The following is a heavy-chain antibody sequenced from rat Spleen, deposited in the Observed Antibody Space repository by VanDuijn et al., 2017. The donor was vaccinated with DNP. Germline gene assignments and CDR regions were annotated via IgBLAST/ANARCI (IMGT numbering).Heavy chain of an antibody. J-gene: IGHJ3*01. CDR1: GFTFSDYN. CDR3: TTDNSGLNWFAF. D-gene: IGHD4-3*01. V-gene: IGHV5-7*01. CDR2: ISYDGSST. Sequence: EVQLVESGGGLVQPGRSLKLSCAASGFTFSDYNMAWVRQAPKKGLEWVATISYDGSSTYYRDSVKGRFTISRDYAKTSLYLQMDSLRSEDTATYYCTTDNSGLNWFAFWGQGTLVTVSS.